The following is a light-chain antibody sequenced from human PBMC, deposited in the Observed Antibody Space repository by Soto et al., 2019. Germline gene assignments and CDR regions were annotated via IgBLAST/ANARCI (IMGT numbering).Light chain of an antibody. Sequence: EIVLTQSPGTLSLSPGERATLSCRASQSVSSSYLAWYQQKPGQATRLLIYGASSRASGIPDRFSGSGSGTDFTLTISRLEPEDFVVYYSQQYGSSPRTFGQGTKVEIK. J-gene: IGKJ1*01. CDR1: QSVSSSY. CDR2: GAS. CDR3: QQYGSSPRT. V-gene: IGKV3-20*01.